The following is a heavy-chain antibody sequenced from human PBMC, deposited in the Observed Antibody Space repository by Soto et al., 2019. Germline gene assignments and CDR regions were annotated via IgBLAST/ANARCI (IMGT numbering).Heavy chain of an antibody. V-gene: IGHV3-74*01. D-gene: IGHD3-10*01. CDR3: ARIGTGYYYMDV. J-gene: IGHJ6*03. Sequence: DVQLEESGGGLVQPGGSLRLSCGASGFTFSSYWMHWVRQAPGKGLVWVSRINSDGSRTNYADSVKGRFTISRANAKNTVYLKLNCLSAEYTAVYYCARIGTGYYYMDVGGKGTTVTVSS. CDR1: GFTFSSYW. CDR2: INSDGSRT.